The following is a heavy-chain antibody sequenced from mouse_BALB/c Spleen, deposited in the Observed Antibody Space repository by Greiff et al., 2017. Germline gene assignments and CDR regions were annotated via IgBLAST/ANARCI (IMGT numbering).Heavy chain of an antibody. CDR1: GYTFTDYA. CDR2: ISTYYGDA. Sequence: VQLQESGAELVRPGVSVKISCKGSGYTFTDYAMHWVKQSHAKSLEWIGVISTYYGDASYNQKFKGKATMTVDKSSSTAYMELARLTSEDSAIYYCARALWLRQGYFDYWGQGTTLTVSS. V-gene: IGHV1S137*01. D-gene: IGHD2-2*01. J-gene: IGHJ2*01. CDR3: ARALWLRQGYFDY.